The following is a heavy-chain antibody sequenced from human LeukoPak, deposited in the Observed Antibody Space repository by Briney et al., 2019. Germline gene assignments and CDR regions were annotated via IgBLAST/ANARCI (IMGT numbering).Heavy chain of an antibody. V-gene: IGHV3-7*04. D-gene: IGHD3-22*01. J-gene: IGHJ4*02. CDR3: ARGYSDSSGIDY. CDR1: GFTFSNCW. CDR2: IKQDGNEK. Sequence: PGGSLRLSCAASGFTFSNCWMTWVRQAPGRGREWVANIKQDGNEKYYVDSVKGRFTVYRDNAKNSLYLQMNSLRAEDTAVYYCARGYSDSSGIDYWGQGTLVTVSS.